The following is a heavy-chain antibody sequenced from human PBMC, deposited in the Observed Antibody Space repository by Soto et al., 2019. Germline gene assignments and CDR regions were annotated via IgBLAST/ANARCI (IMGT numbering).Heavy chain of an antibody. J-gene: IGHJ4*02. CDR1: GYSISSGYY. D-gene: IGHD1-26*01. CDR2: IYHSGST. Sequence: PSETLSLTCAVSGYSISSGYYWGWIRQPPGKGLEWIGSIYHSGSTYYNPSLKSRVTISVDTSKNQFSLKLSSVTAADTAVYYCARDPGELDYWGQGTPVTVSS. CDR3: ARDPGELDY. V-gene: IGHV4-38-2*02.